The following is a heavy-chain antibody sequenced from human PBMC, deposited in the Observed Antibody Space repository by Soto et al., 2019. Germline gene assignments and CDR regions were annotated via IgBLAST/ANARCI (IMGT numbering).Heavy chain of an antibody. CDR3: ARRARPDFYYMDV. CDR2: ISSNGVGT. Sequence: EAQLVESGGGLVQPGGSLRLSCAASGFTFSNYEMHWVRQAPGKGLEYVSGISSNGVGTYYANSVQGRFTISRDNSKNTVYLQMGSLRPEDMAVYYCARRARPDFYYMDVWGKGTTVTVSS. V-gene: IGHV3-64*01. D-gene: IGHD6-6*01. CDR1: GFTFSNYE. J-gene: IGHJ6*03.